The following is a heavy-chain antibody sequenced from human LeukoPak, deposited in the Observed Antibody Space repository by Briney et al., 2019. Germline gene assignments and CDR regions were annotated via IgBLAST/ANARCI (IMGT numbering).Heavy chain of an antibody. J-gene: IGHJ4*02. D-gene: IGHD2-21*01. CDR2: IYYSGST. CDR1: GGSISSYC. V-gene: IGHV4-59*12. CDR3: ARALLRRYNY. Sequence: SETLSLTCTVSGGSISSYCWSWIRQPPGKGLEWIGYIYYSGSTNYNPSLKSRVTISVDTSKNQFSLKLSSVTAADTAVYYCARALLRRYNYWGQGTLVTVSS.